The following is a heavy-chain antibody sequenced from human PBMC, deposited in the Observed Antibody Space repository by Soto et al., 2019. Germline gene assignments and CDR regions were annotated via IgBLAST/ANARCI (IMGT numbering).Heavy chain of an antibody. J-gene: IGHJ6*02. CDR3: ARGQEVWWNAGPLGLHGLDV. V-gene: IGHV1-8*01. CDR1: RYTFISYD. CDR2: MNPNSGNT. Sequence: QVQLVQSGAEVKKSGASVKVSCKASRYTFISYDINWVRQATGQGLEWMGWMNPNSGNTGYAQKVQGRITMTRNTSTNTAYMELSSLRSEDTAVYYCARGQEVWWNAGPLGLHGLDVWGQWTTVTVSS. D-gene: IGHD3-16*01.